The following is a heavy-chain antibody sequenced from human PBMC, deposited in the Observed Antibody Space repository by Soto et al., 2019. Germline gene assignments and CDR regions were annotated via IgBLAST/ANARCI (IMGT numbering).Heavy chain of an antibody. Sequence: SETVSLTCTVSGGSISSGDYYWSWIRQPPGKGLEWIGYIYYSGSTYYNPSLKSRVTISVDTSKNQFSLKLSSVTAADTAVYYCARGLSGYYYVHQAYNWFDPWGQGTLVTVSS. CDR3: ARGLSGYYYVHQAYNWFDP. CDR1: GGSISSGDYY. V-gene: IGHV4-30-4*01. J-gene: IGHJ5*02. CDR2: IYYSGST. D-gene: IGHD3-22*01.